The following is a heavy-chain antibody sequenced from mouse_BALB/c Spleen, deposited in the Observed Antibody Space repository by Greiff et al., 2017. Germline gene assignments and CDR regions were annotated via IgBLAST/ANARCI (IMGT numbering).Heavy chain of an antibody. J-gene: IGHJ2*01. CDR3: ARSDYGIFDY. Sequence: VQLQQSGAELAKPGASVKMSCKASGYTFTSYWMHWVKQRPGQGLEWIGYINPSTGYTEYNQKFKDKATLTVDKSSSTAYMQLSSLTSEDSAVYYCARSDYGIFDYWGQGTTLTVSS. CDR1: GYTFTSYW. D-gene: IGHD2-1*01. CDR2: INPSTGYT. V-gene: IGHV1-7*01.